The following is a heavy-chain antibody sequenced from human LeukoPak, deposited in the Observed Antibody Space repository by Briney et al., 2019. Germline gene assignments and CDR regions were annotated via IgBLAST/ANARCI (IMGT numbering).Heavy chain of an antibody. Sequence: PSETLSLTCAVYGGSFSGYYWSWIRQPPGKGLEWIGEINHSGSTNYNPSLKSRVTISVDTSKNQFSLKLSSVTAADTAVYYCARPVLITMVRGPKRGAFDIWGQGTMVTVSS. CDR2: INHSGST. J-gene: IGHJ3*02. CDR1: GGSFSGYY. V-gene: IGHV4-34*01. CDR3: ARPVLITMVRGPKRGAFDI. D-gene: IGHD3-10*01.